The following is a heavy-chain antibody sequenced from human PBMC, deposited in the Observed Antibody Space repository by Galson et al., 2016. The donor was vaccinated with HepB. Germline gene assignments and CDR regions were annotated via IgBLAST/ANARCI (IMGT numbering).Heavy chain of an antibody. J-gene: IGHJ4*02. Sequence: LSLTCTVSGSSICNYYWSWIRQPPGKGLEWIAYIYYSGSTNQNPSLKSRVTISVDTSKNQFSLQLRSVTAADTAVYYCARDRGSAAGFDYWGQGTLVTVSS. D-gene: IGHD6-13*01. CDR3: ARDRGSAAGFDY. CDR2: IYYSGST. CDR1: GSSICNYY. V-gene: IGHV4-59*01.